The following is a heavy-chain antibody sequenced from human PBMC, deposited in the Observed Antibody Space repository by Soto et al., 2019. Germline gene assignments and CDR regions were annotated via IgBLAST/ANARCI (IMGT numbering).Heavy chain of an antibody. CDR3: AKGSEWELTKFDY. CDR2: ISGSGGST. J-gene: IGHJ4*02. CDR1: GFTFSSYA. Sequence: GGSLRLSCAASGFTFSSYAMSWVRQAPGKGLEWVSAISGSGGSTYYADSVKGRFTISRDNSKNTLYLQMNSLRSEDSAVYYCAKGSEWELTKFDYWGQGTLVTVSS. V-gene: IGHV3-23*01. D-gene: IGHD1-26*01.